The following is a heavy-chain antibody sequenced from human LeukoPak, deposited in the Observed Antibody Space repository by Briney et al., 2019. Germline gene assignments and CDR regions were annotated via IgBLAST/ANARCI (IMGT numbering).Heavy chain of an antibody. D-gene: IGHD2-15*01. CDR2: IYYSGST. Sequence: PSETLSLTCTVSGGSISSYYWSWIRQPPGKGLEWIGYIYYSGSTNYNPSLKSRVTISVDTSKNQFSLTLSSVTAADTAVYYCARSAANGAFDIWGQGTMVTVS. J-gene: IGHJ3*02. CDR1: GGSISSYY. CDR3: ARSAANGAFDI. V-gene: IGHV4-59*01.